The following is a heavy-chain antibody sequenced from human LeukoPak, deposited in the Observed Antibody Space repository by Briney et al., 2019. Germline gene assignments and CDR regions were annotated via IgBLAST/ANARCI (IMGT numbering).Heavy chain of an antibody. CDR1: GFTFSSYW. Sequence: GGSLRLSCAASGFTFSSYWMSWVRPAPGKGLEWVANIKQDGSEKYYVDSVKGRFTISRDNAKNSLYLQMNSLRAEDTAVYYCAREMVSGGYYYYYGMDVWGQGTTVTVSS. CDR3: AREMVSGGYYYYYGMDV. V-gene: IGHV3-7*01. D-gene: IGHD5-12*01. J-gene: IGHJ6*02. CDR2: IKQDGSEK.